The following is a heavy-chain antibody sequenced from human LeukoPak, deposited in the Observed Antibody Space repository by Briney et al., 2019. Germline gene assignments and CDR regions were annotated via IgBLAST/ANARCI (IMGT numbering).Heavy chain of an antibody. CDR3: ARGPPPLFLHSSSGTRYDY. Sequence: SETLSLTCAVYGGSFSGYYWSWIRQPPGKGLEWIGEINHSGSTNYNPSLKSRVTISVDTSKNQFSLKLSSVTAADTAVYYCARGPPPLFLHSSSGTRYDYWGQGTLVTVSS. J-gene: IGHJ4*02. CDR1: GGSFSGYY. V-gene: IGHV4-34*01. CDR2: INHSGST. D-gene: IGHD6-13*01.